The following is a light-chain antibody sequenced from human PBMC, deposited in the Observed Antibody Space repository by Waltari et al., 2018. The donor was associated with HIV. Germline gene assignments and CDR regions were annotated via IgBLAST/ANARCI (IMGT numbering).Light chain of an antibody. J-gene: IGLJ1*01. CDR1: KLGDKY. V-gene: IGLV3-1*01. Sequence: SYELTQPPSVSVSPGQTASITCSGDKLGDKYACWYQQKPGQSPVLLIYQDSKRPSGIPERFSGSKSGNTATLTISGTQAMDEADYYCQAWDSSTGVFGTGTKVTVL. CDR3: QAWDSSTGV. CDR2: QDS.